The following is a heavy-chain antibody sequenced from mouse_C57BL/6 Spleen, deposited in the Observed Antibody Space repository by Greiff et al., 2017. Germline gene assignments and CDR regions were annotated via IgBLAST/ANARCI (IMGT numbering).Heavy chain of an antibody. J-gene: IGHJ1*03. Sequence: VQLQQPGAELVRPGSSVKLSCKASGYTFTSYWMHWVKQRPIQGLEWIGNIDPSDSETHYNQKFKDKATLTVDKSSSTAYMQLSSLTSEDSAVYYCAEGHYYGSGPSVFDGWGTGTTVTVAS. V-gene: IGHV1-52*01. D-gene: IGHD1-1*01. CDR1: GYTFTSYW. CDR2: IDPSDSET. CDR3: AEGHYYGSGPSVFDG.